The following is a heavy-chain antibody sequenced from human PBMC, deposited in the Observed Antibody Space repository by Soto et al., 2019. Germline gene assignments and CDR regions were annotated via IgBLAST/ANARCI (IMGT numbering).Heavy chain of an antibody. V-gene: IGHV4-31*03. CDR2: IYYSGST. J-gene: IGHJ5*02. Sequence: SETLSLTCTVSGGSINSGAFYWTWIRQHPGKGLEWIGYIYYSGSTDYNPSLKSRLTISLDKSKNQFSLKLTSVTAADTAVYYCASIYDSSGYYYGNNWLDPWGQGTLVTVCS. D-gene: IGHD3-22*01. CDR1: GGSINSGAFY. CDR3: ASIYDSSGYYYGNNWLDP.